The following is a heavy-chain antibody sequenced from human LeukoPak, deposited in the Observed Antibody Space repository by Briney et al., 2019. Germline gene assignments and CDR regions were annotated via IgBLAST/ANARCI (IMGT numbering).Heavy chain of an antibody. CDR2: INPNSGGT. D-gene: IGHD4-17*01. V-gene: IGHV1-2*02. Sequence: GASVKVSCKASGYTFTGYYMHWVRQAPGQGLEWMGWINPNSGGTNYAWRFQGRVTMTSDTSITTAYMELSRLTSDDTAVYYCASRSSTVATFPFHYWGQGTLVTVSS. J-gene: IGHJ4*02. CDR1: GYTFTGYY. CDR3: ASRSSTVATFPFHY.